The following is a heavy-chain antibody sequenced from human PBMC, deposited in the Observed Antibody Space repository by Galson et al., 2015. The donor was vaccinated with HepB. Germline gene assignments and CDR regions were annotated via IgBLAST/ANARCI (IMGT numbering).Heavy chain of an antibody. V-gene: IGHV1-18*01. Sequence: SVKVSCKASGYTFTHHTFAWVRQAPGQGLEWIGWISTYNGNTKYEDRLHGRRTISTDTSTSTAYLYLRDLRSDDTAVYYCARRVGTSSRLDYWGQGTLLVVSS. CDR1: GYTFTHHT. CDR3: ARRVGTSSRLDY. D-gene: IGHD1-26*01. CDR2: ISTYNGNT. J-gene: IGHJ4*02.